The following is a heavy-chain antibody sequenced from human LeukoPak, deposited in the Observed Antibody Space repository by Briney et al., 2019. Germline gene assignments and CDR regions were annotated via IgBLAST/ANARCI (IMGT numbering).Heavy chain of an antibody. CDR1: GFRFNSFG. Sequence: PGGSLRLSCDASGFRFNSFGMEWVRQAPGKGLEWVAFIRFDGSQQYYTDSVKGRFTTSRDNSRNTLYLQMDRLRVEDTGVYYCATSPYAGNFFWGQGTPVTVSS. V-gene: IGHV3-30*02. J-gene: IGHJ4*02. CDR3: ATSPYAGNFF. CDR2: IRFDGSQQ. D-gene: IGHD3-3*01.